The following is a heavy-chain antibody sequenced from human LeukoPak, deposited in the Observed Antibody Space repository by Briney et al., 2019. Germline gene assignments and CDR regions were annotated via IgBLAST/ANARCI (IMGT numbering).Heavy chain of an antibody. Sequence: SETLSLTCTVSGGSISSGDYYWGWIRQPPGKGLEWIGYIYYSGSTYYNPSLKSRVTISVDTSKNQFSLKLSSVTAADTAVYYCARDTAMVEIDYWGQGTLVTVSS. D-gene: IGHD5-18*01. V-gene: IGHV4-30-4*01. CDR3: ARDTAMVEIDY. CDR1: GGSISSGDYY. CDR2: IYYSGST. J-gene: IGHJ4*02.